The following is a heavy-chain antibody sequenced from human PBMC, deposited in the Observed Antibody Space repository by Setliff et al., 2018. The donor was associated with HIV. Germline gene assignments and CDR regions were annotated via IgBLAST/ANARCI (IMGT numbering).Heavy chain of an antibody. J-gene: IGHJ3*02. V-gene: IGHV1-18*01. CDR1: GYTFTSYG. Sequence: ASVKVSCKASGYTFTSYGISWVRQAPGQGLEWMGWISAYNGTANYAQKFQGRVTITTDESTSTAYMELSSLSSEDTAVYYCARDQTGVAAAAFGGGSAWSDEGFDIWGQGTMVTVSS. CDR3: ARDQTGVAAAAFGGGSAWSDEGFDI. CDR2: ISAYNGTA. D-gene: IGHD6-13*01.